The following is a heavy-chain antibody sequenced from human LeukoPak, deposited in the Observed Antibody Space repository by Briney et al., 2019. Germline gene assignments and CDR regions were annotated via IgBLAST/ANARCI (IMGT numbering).Heavy chain of an antibody. J-gene: IGHJ5*02. CDR2: ISGSGGST. CDR3: AKDGAGTMPPSTA. Sequence: GGSLRLSCAASGFAFSSYWMSWVRQAPGKGLEWVSAISGSGGSTYYADSVKGRFTISRDNSKNTLYLQMNSLRAEDTAVYYCAKDGAGTMPPSTAWGQGTLVTVSS. V-gene: IGHV3-23*01. CDR1: GFAFSSYW. D-gene: IGHD2-2*01.